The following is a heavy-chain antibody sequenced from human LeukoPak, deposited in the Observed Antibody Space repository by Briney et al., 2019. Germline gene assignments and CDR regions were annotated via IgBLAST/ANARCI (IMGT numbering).Heavy chain of an antibody. Sequence: PSETLSLTCAVSGYSISSGYYWGWIRPPPGKGLEWIGSIYHSGSTYYNPSLKSRVTISVDTSKNQFSLKLSSVTAADTAVYYCARQDTAMVPPGGFDYWGQGTLVTVSS. CDR1: GYSISSGYY. V-gene: IGHV4-38-2*01. D-gene: IGHD5-18*01. J-gene: IGHJ4*02. CDR2: IYHSGST. CDR3: ARQDTAMVPPGGFDY.